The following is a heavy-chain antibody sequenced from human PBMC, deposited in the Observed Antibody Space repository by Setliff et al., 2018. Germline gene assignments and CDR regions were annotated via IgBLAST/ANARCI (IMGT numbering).Heavy chain of an antibody. CDR1: GYSFTSYD. D-gene: IGHD6-13*01. CDR2: INPNSGNT. Sequence: GASVKVSCKASGYSFTSYDINGVRQATGQGLEWMGWINPNSGNTGDAQKFQGRVTMTRNTSISTAYMELSSLRSEDTAVYYCALEEYTSRWTKRFDPWGQGTLVTVSS. V-gene: IGHV1-8*02. J-gene: IGHJ5*02. CDR3: ALEEYTSRWTKRFDP.